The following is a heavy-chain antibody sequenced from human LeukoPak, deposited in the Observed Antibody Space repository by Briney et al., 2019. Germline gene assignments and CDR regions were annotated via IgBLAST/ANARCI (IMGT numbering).Heavy chain of an antibody. D-gene: IGHD4-23*01. V-gene: IGHV3-30*18. CDR1: GFTFSSYG. CDR3: AKDGYGGVDY. J-gene: IGHJ4*02. CDR2: ISYDGSNK. Sequence: GRSLRLSCAASGFTFSSYGMHWVRQAPGKGLEWVAVISYDGSNKYYADSVKGRFTISRDNSKNTLYLQMNSLRAEDTAVYYCAKDGYGGVDYWGQGTLDTVSS.